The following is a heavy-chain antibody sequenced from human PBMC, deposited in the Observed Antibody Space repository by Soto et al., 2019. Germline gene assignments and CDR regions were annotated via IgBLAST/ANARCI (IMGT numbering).Heavy chain of an antibody. CDR3: AKDLELWFGELLPFDY. V-gene: IGHV3-23*01. Sequence: GGSLRLSCAASGFTFSSYAMSWVRQAPGKGLEWVSAISGSGGSTYYADSVKGRFTISRDNSKNTLYLQMNSLRAEDTAVYYCAKDLELWFGELLPFDYWGQGTLVTVSS. D-gene: IGHD3-10*01. J-gene: IGHJ4*02. CDR2: ISGSGGST. CDR1: GFTFSSYA.